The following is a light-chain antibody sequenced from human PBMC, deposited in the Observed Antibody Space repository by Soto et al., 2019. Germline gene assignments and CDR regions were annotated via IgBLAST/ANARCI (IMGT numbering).Light chain of an antibody. V-gene: IGKV1-5*03. CDR2: KAS. CDR1: QSISSW. J-gene: IGKJ5*01. Sequence: DIQRNQSPSTLSAYVGDRVTITCRASQSISSWLAWYQQKPGKAPKLLIYKASSLESGVPSRVSGSRSGTEFTLTISSLQPDDFATYYGQQYNSYPITFGQGTRLEIK. CDR3: QQYNSYPIT.